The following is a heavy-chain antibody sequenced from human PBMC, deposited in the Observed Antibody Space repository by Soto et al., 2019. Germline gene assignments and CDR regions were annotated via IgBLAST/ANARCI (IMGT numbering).Heavy chain of an antibody. Sequence: GGSLRLSCATSGFTFSNSAMSWVRQAPGKGLEWVSFISFSGGNTYYADSVKGRFTISGDNAKNSLYLQMNSLKDEDSAVYYCVRDLNWGFDYWGLGALVTVSS. CDR1: GFTFSNSA. CDR2: ISFSGGNT. D-gene: IGHD7-27*01. CDR3: VRDLNWGFDY. J-gene: IGHJ4*02. V-gene: IGHV3-23*01.